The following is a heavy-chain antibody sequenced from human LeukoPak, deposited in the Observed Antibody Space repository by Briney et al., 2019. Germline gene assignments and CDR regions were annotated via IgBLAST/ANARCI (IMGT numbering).Heavy chain of an antibody. Sequence: ASVKVSCKASGYTLTSYGLSWVRQAPGQGLEWMGWISAYSGNTNYAQKLQGRVTMTTDTSTSTAYMELRTLRSDDTAVYYCARTLGATTAFDIWGQGTVVTVSS. V-gene: IGHV1-18*01. CDR2: ISAYSGNT. D-gene: IGHD1-26*01. J-gene: IGHJ3*02. CDR1: GYTLTSYG. CDR3: ARTLGATTAFDI.